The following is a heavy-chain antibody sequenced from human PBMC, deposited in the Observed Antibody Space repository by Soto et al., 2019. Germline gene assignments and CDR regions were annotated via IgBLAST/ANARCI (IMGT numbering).Heavy chain of an antibody. D-gene: IGHD3-3*01. V-gene: IGHV1-46*01. CDR1: GDGFTSYY. J-gene: IGHJ4*02. CDR3: ARVGYDFWSGYNDY. CDR2: INPSGGST. Sequence: GASVKVSWKACGDGFTSYYRHWVRQAPGQGLEWMGIINPSGGSTTYAQKFQGRVTMTTDTSTSTAYMELRSLRSDDTAVYYCARVGYDFWSGYNDYWGQGTLVTVSS.